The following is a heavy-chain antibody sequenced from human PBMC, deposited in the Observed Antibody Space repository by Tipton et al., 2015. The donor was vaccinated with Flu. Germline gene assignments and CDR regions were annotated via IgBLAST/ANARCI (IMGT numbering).Heavy chain of an antibody. D-gene: IGHD3-10*01. CDR2: VYNSVTT. V-gene: IGHV4-4*07. CDR3: ARDDGDYGSESYHYYYGMDV. CDR1: GASISTDY. J-gene: IGHJ6*02. Sequence: TLSLTCSVSGASISTDYWSWIRQPAGKGLEWIGRVYNSVTTNYNPSLKSRVTMTVDTSKNQFSLKLTSVTAADTAVYYCARDDGDYGSESYHYYYGMDVWGQGTTVTVSS.